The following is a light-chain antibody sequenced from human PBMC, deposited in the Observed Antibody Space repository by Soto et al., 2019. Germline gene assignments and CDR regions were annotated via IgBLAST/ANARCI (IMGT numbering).Light chain of an antibody. V-gene: IGKV3-20*01. J-gene: IGKJ4*01. CDR2: GAS. CDR1: QSVSNTY. CDR3: QQHGTSPELT. Sequence: EIVLTQSPGTLSLSPGERATLSCRASQSVSNTYLAWYQQKPGQAPRLLISGASSRATGIPDRFSGSGSGTDFSLTISRVEPEDFAVYYCQQHGTSPELTFGGGTRVEIK.